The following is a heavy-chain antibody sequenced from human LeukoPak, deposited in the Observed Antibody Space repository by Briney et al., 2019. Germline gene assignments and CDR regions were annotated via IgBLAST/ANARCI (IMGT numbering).Heavy chain of an antibody. J-gene: IGHJ4*02. CDR2: ISSSSSTI. CDR3: ARDYSSSWYGSVFKWDH. Sequence: GGSLRLSCAASGFTFSSYSMNWVRQAPGKGLEWVSYISSSSSTIYYADSVKGRFTISRDNAKNSLYLQMNSLRAEDTAVYYCARDYSSSWYGSVFKWDHRGQGTLVTVSS. D-gene: IGHD6-13*01. V-gene: IGHV3-48*01. CDR1: GFTFSSYS.